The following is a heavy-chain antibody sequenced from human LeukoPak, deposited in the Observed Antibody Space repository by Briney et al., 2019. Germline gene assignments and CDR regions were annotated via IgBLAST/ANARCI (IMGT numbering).Heavy chain of an antibody. CDR3: ARGRDVKYYDYDWGKDRYTHVFDM. D-gene: IGHD3-16*02. J-gene: IGHJ3*02. CDR1: DGSFTGYY. Sequence: SETLSLTCAVYDGSFTGYYWSWLRQPPGKGVECFGDINHNRVTNYSPSLKSRVTISLDTSKNQFSLKLGSVTAADTAVYYCARGRDVKYYDYDWGKDRYTHVFDMWGRGTMVIVSS. CDR2: INHNRVT. V-gene: IGHV4-34*01.